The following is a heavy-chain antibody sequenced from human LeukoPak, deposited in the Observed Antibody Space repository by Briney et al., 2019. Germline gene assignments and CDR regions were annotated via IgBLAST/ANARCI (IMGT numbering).Heavy chain of an antibody. V-gene: IGHV3-23*01. D-gene: IGHD3-9*01. Sequence: PGGSLRLSCAASGLTFSSYAMSWVRQAPGKGLEWVSTISGSGISTYYADSVKGRFTISRDNSRNTLYLQMNSLRAEDTALHHCAKGDNNILTGYYNSFDSWGQGTRVTVSS. CDR3: AKGDNNILTGYYNSFDS. J-gene: IGHJ4*02. CDR2: ISGSGIST. CDR1: GLTFSSYA.